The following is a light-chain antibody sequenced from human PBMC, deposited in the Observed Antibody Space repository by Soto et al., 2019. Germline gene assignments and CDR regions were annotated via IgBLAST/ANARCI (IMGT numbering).Light chain of an antibody. CDR1: QSVSTN. CDR3: QQYSHWPT. V-gene: IGKV3-15*01. CDR2: GAS. J-gene: IGKJ1*01. Sequence: EKVMTQSPATLSVSPGERATLSCRASQSVSTNLAWYQQKPGQAPRLLIYGASTTATGFPARFSGSGSGTKFILTISSLQSENFAVYYCQQYSHWPTFGQGTKVEIK.